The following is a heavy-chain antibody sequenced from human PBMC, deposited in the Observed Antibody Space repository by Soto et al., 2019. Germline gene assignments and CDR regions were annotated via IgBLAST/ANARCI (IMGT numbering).Heavy chain of an antibody. CDR1: VGSISSGGYY. J-gene: IGHJ5*02. Sequence: PSETLSLTCTFSVGSISSGGYYCSWIRQHPWKGLEWIGYIYYSGSTYYNPSLKSRVTISVDTSKNQFSLKLSSVTAADTAVYYCARVLGYCSSTSCYQSWFDTWGKGTMVTVS. D-gene: IGHD2-2*01. V-gene: IGHV4-31*03. CDR3: ARVLGYCSSTSCYQSWFDT. CDR2: IYYSGST.